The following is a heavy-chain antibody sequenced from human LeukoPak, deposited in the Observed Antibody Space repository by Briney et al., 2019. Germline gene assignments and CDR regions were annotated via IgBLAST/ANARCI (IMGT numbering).Heavy chain of an antibody. D-gene: IGHD6-13*01. CDR3: ARVGAAGTVPPNY. Sequence: PGGSLRLSCAASGFTFSDYYMSWIRQAPGKGLERVSYISSSGSTISYADSVKGRFTISRDNAKNSLYLQMNSLRAEDTAVYYCARVGAAGTVPPNYWGQGTLVTVSS. J-gene: IGHJ4*02. V-gene: IGHV3-11*01. CDR1: GFTFSDYY. CDR2: ISSSGSTI.